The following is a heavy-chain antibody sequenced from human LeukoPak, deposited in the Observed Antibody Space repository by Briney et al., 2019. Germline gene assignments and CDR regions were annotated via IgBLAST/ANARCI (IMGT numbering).Heavy chain of an antibody. CDR3: ARALADSRGYYLGFDY. Sequence: GGSLRLSCAASGFTFSSYSMNWVRQAPGKGLEWVSFISSGSSYIYYADSVKGRFTISRDNAKNSLYLQMNSLRPDDTALYYCARALADSRGYYLGFDYWGQGTPVTVSS. CDR1: GFTFSSYS. D-gene: IGHD3-22*01. J-gene: IGHJ4*02. CDR2: ISSGSSYI. V-gene: IGHV3-21*01.